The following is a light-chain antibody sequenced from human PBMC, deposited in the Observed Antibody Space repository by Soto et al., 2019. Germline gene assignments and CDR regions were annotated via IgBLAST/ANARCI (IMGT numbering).Light chain of an antibody. Sequence: DIQLTQSPSFLSAYVGDRVAITCRASQDISSHLVWYQQKPGEAPQLLIFAASTLQSGVPSRFSSSRSETEFTLTIDSLQPEDFATYNCQKFNSYPITLGQGTR. CDR3: QKFNSYPIT. V-gene: IGKV1-9*01. J-gene: IGKJ5*01. CDR1: QDISSH. CDR2: AAS.